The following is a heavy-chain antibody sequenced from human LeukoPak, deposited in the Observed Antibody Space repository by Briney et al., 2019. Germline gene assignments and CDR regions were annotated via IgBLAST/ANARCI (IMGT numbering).Heavy chain of an antibody. Sequence: ETLSLTCTVSGDSIRSYYWNWVRQAPGRGLEWVSYISSSSSTIYYADSVKGRFTISRDNAKNSLYLQMNSLRAEDTAVYYCAREGQIVVVPSGMDVWGQGTTVTVSS. CDR2: ISSSSSTI. J-gene: IGHJ6*02. CDR1: GDSIRSYY. D-gene: IGHD3-22*01. V-gene: IGHV3-48*04. CDR3: AREGQIVVVPSGMDV.